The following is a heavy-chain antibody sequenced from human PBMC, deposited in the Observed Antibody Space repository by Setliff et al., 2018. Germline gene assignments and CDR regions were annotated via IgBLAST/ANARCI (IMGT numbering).Heavy chain of an antibody. CDR3: ARAPRGKNAFDT. D-gene: IGHD3-10*01. V-gene: IGHV4-61*02. Sequence: SETLSLTCTVSGGSITRGSFYWSWIRQPAGKKLEWIGRIHASGSPDYNPSFKSRVTISVDTSKNQFSLKLSSVTAADTAVYYCARAPRGKNAFDTWGQGTMVTVSS. CDR2: IHASGSP. J-gene: IGHJ3*02. CDR1: GGSITRGSFY.